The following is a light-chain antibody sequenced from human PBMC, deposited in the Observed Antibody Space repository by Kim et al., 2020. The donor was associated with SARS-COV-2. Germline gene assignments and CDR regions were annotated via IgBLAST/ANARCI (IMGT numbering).Light chain of an antibody. CDR2: GAS. V-gene: IGKV3-15*01. CDR1: QSVSSN. CDR3: QQYNNWPQT. Sequence: SPGARAPLSCRASQSVSSNLAWYQQKPGQAPRLLIYGASTRATGIPARFSGSGSGTEFTLTISSLQSEDFAVYYCQQYNNWPQTFGQGTKVDIK. J-gene: IGKJ1*01.